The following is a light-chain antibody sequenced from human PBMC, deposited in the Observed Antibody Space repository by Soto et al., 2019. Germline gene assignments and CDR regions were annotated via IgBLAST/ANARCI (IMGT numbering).Light chain of an antibody. CDR2: WAS. Sequence: DIVMTQSPDFLAVSLGETATINCRSSQSVLYSSNNKNYLAWYQQKPGQPPKLLIYWASTRESGVPDRFSGGGSGTDFTLTISSLQADDVAVYYCQQYYSTPWTFGQGTKVEIK. V-gene: IGKV4-1*01. CDR3: QQYYSTPWT. CDR1: QSVLYSSNNKNY. J-gene: IGKJ1*01.